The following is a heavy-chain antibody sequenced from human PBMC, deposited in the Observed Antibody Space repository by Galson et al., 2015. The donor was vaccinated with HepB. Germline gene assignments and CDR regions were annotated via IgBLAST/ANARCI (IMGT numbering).Heavy chain of an antibody. V-gene: IGHV4-4*07. CDR3: ARGLVGATATYYYYGMDV. Sequence: SETLSLTCTVSGGSISSYYWSWIRQPAGKGLEWIGRIYTSGSTNYNPSLKSRVTMSVDTSKNQFSLKLSSVTAADTAVYYCARGLVGATATYYYYGMDVWGQGTTITVSS. D-gene: IGHD1-26*01. CDR1: GGSISSYY. CDR2: IYTSGST. J-gene: IGHJ6*02.